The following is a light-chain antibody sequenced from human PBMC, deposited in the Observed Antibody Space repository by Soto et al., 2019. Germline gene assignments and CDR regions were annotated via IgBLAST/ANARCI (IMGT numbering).Light chain of an antibody. CDR2: EVS. CDR3: SSYAGSNSVL. Sequence: QSALTQPPSASESPGQSVTISCTGTSSDIGGYNYVSWYQQHPGKAPKLLIYEVSKRPSGVPARFSGSRSGNTASLTVSGLQAEDEADYYCSSYAGSNSVLFGGGTKVTVL. J-gene: IGLJ2*01. CDR1: SSDIGGYNY. V-gene: IGLV2-8*01.